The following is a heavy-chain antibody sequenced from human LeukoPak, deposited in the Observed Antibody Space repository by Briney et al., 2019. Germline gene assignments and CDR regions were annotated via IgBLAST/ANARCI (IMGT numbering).Heavy chain of an antibody. Sequence: GESLKISCETSGYSFTTYWIGWVRQMPGTGLEWVGAIYPDDSDSRYSPSFQGQVVTSADRSNRTAYLQWNSLKTSDTAMYYCVRQRGSSGTINHFDPWGQGTLVTVSS. J-gene: IGHJ5*02. CDR3: VRQRGSSGTINHFDP. V-gene: IGHV5-51*01. CDR1: GYSFTTYW. CDR2: IYPDDSDS. D-gene: IGHD3-10*01.